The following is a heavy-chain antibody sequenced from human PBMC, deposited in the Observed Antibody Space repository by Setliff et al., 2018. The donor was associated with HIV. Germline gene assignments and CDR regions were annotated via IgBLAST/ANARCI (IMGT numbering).Heavy chain of an antibody. Sequence: GASVKVSCKASGYTFMSYGISWVRQARGQGLEWMGWMSAYNGNTNYAQKFQGRVTMTRDTSTNTAYMELTSLTSDDTAIYYCASSAGAVPTTAPYGDYYYYFYMDVWGKGTTVTVSS. V-gene: IGHV1-18*01. D-gene: IGHD1-1*01. CDR1: GYTFMSYG. CDR2: MSAYNGNT. J-gene: IGHJ6*03. CDR3: ASSAGAVPTTAPYGDYYYYFYMDV.